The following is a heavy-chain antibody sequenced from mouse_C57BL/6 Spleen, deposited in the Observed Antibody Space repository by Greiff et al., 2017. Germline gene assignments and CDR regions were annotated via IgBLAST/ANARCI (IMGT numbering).Heavy chain of an antibody. J-gene: IGHJ4*01. CDR3: ARAGLQATFYAMDY. CDR2: ISGGGGNT. Sequence: EVHLVESGGGLVKPGGSLKLSCAASGFTFSSYTMSWVRQTPEKRLEWVATISGGGGNTYYPDSVKGRFTISSDNAKNTLYLQMSSLRSEDTALYYCARAGLQATFYAMDYWGQGTSVTVSS. CDR1: GFTFSSYT. V-gene: IGHV5-9*01. D-gene: IGHD3-2*02.